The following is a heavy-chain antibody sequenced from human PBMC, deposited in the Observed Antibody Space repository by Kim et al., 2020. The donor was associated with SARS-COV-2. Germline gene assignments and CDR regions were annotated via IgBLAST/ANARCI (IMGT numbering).Heavy chain of an antibody. Sequence: GGSLRLSCAASGFTFSSYEMNWVRQAPGKGLEWVSYISSGGSTIHYADSVKGRFTISRDNTKNSLYLQMNSLRAEDTADYYCARYSYGSGSDGSYYAMDVWGQGTTVTVSS. CDR1: GFTFSSYE. J-gene: IGHJ6*02. V-gene: IGHV3-48*03. CDR2: ISSGGSTI. D-gene: IGHD3-10*01. CDR3: ARYSYGSGSDGSYYAMDV.